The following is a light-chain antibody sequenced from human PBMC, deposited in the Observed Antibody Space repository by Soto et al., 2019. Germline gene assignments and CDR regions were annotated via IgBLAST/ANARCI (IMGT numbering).Light chain of an antibody. CDR3: SSYTRSSKVV. J-gene: IGLJ2*01. CDR2: EVR. CDR1: SSDVGGNKV. V-gene: IGLV2-14*01. Sequence: QSALTQPASASGSPGQSITISCTGTSSDVGGNKVVCWYQHPPGKPPKLMIYEVRNPSSGVSNRFSGSKSGNTASLTISGLEADDDADYYGSSYTRSSKVVFGRGTKVTVL.